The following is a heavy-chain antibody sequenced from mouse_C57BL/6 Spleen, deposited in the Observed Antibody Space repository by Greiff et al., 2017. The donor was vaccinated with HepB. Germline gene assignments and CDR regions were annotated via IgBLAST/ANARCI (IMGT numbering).Heavy chain of an antibody. CDR1: GYTFTDYE. J-gene: IGHJ2*01. D-gene: IGHD2-1*01. CDR3: TRNPYGNYVDYFDY. Sequence: QVQLQQSGAELVRPGASVTLSCKASGYTFTDYEMHWVKQTPVHGLEWIGAIDPETGGTAYNQKFKGKAILTADKSSSTAYMELRSLTSEDSAVYYCTRNPYGNYVDYFDYWGQGTTLTVSS. V-gene: IGHV1-15*01. CDR2: IDPETGGT.